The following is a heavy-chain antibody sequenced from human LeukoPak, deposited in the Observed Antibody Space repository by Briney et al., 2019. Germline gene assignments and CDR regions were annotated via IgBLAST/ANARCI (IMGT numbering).Heavy chain of an antibody. CDR3: ARDEAEMGQDY. CDR1: GYTFTSYY. Sequence: ASVKVSCKASGYTFTSYYMHWVRQAPGQGLEWMGIINPSGGSTSYAQKFQGRVTMTRDTSTSTVYMELSSLRSEDTAAYYCARDEAEMGQDYWGQGTLVTVSS. CDR2: INPSGGST. D-gene: IGHD5-24*01. J-gene: IGHJ4*02. V-gene: IGHV1-46*01.